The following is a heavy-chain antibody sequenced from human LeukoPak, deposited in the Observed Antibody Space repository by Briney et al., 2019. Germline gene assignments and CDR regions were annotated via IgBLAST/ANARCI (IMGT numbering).Heavy chain of an antibody. D-gene: IGHD2-21*02. Sequence: PSETLSLTCAVSGGSISSSNWWSWVRQPPGKGLEWIGEIYHSGGTNYNPSLKSRVTISVDKSKNQFSLKLSSVTAADTAVYYCARGIVVVTASRNYYYYYYMDVWGKGTTVTVSS. CDR3: ARGIVVVTASRNYYYYYYMDV. V-gene: IGHV4-4*02. J-gene: IGHJ6*03. CDR2: IYHSGGT. CDR1: GGSISSSNW.